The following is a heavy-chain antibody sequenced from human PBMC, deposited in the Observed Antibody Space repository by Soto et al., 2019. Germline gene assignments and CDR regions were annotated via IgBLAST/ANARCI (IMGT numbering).Heavy chain of an antibody. CDR3: NRGSEYDFWSGYL. J-gene: IGHJ4*02. CDR1: GGTSTRYA. CDR2: IDPMFGTS. V-gene: IGHV1-69*06. Sequence: QERLVQSGAEVRKPGSSVKVSCKVTGGTSTRYAINWVRQAPGQGLEWMGGIDPMFGTSKYAQQFQGRVTITANTSTNIAYMELRSLRSEDTAVYYCNRGSEYDFWSGYLWGQGTLVSVSS. D-gene: IGHD3-3*01.